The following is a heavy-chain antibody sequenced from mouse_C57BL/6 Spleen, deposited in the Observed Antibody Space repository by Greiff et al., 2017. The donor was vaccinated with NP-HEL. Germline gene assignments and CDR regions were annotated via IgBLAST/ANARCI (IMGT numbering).Heavy chain of an antibody. Sequence: VQLQQSGPELVKPGASVKISCKASGYTFTDYYMNWVKQSHGKSLEWIGDINPNNGGTSYNQKFKGKATLTVDKSSSTAYMELRSLTSEDSAVYYCARHDGYWGQGTTLTVSS. CDR2: INPNNGGT. D-gene: IGHD2-3*01. J-gene: IGHJ2*01. CDR3: ARHDGY. CDR1: GYTFTDYY. V-gene: IGHV1-26*01.